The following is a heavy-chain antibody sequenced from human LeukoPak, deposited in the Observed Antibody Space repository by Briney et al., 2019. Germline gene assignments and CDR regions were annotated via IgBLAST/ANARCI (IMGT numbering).Heavy chain of an antibody. D-gene: IGHD4-17*01. Sequence: SETLSLTCAVYGGSFSGYYWSWIRQPPGKGLEWIGEINHSGSTSYNPSLKSRVTISVDTSKNQFSLKLSSVTAADTAVYYCARDGPTTVNDYWGQGTLVTVSS. J-gene: IGHJ4*02. CDR1: GGSFSGYY. CDR3: ARDGPTTVNDY. V-gene: IGHV4-34*01. CDR2: INHSGST.